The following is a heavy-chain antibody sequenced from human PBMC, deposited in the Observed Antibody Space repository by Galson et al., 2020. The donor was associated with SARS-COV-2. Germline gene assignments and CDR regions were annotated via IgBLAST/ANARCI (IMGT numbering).Heavy chain of an antibody. D-gene: IGHD4-17*01. CDR3: ARQMTTVTTDYFDY. CDR1: GFTFSSYS. J-gene: IGHJ4*02. CDR2: ISSSSSYI. Sequence: GGSLRLSCAASGFTFSSYSMNWVRQAPGKGLEWVSSISSSSSYIYYADSVKGRFTISRDNAKNSLYLLMNSLRAEDTAVYYCARQMTTVTTDYFDYWGQGTLVTVSS. V-gene: IGHV3-21*01.